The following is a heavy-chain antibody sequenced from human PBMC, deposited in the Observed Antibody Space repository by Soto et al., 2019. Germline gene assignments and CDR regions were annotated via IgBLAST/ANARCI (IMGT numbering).Heavy chain of an antibody. Sequence: GGSLRLSCAASGFTFSSYAMSWVRQAPGKGLEWVSAISGSGGSTYYADSVKGRFTISRDNSKNTLYLQMNSLRAEDTAVYYCAKSVGSGQIAVASTYYFDYWGQGTLVTVSS. V-gene: IGHV3-23*01. CDR2: ISGSGGST. CDR3: AKSVGSGQIAVASTYYFDY. CDR1: GFTFSSYA. D-gene: IGHD6-19*01. J-gene: IGHJ4*02.